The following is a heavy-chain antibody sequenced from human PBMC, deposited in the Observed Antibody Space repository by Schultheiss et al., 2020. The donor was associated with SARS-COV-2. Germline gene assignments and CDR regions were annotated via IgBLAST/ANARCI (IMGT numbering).Heavy chain of an antibody. Sequence: GGSLRLSCAASGFTVSSSFISWFRQAPGKGLQWVSIIRIDGTTQSADSVKGRFTISRDNSKNTLYLQMNSLRAEDTAVYYCAREAGSIDYWGQGTLVTVSS. CDR2: IRIDGTT. CDR3: AREAGSIDY. V-gene: IGHV3-53*01. J-gene: IGHJ4*02. CDR1: GFTVSSSF. D-gene: IGHD1/OR15-1a*01.